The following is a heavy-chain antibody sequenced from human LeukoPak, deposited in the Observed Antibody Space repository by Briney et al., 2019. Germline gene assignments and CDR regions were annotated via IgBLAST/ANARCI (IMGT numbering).Heavy chain of an antibody. Sequence: SETLSLTCTVSGGSISSYYWSWIRQPAGKGLEWIGRIYTSGSTNYNPSLKSRVTMSVDTSKNQFSLKLSSVTAADTAVYYCARDHKPLLGAYHYYYMDVWGKGTTVTVSS. CDR3: ARDHKPLLGAYHYYYMDV. D-gene: IGHD3-10*01. CDR1: GGSISSYY. CDR2: IYTSGST. V-gene: IGHV4-4*07. J-gene: IGHJ6*03.